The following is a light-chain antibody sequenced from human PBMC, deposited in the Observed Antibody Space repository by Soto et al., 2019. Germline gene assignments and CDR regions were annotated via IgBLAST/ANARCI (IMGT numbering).Light chain of an antibody. CDR2: DAS. CDR1: QSVSSY. Sequence: DIVLTQSPATLSLSPGERATLSCRASQSVSSYLAWYQHKPGQAPRLLIYDASNRATGIPARFSGSGSGTDFTLTISSLEPEDFAVYYCHQRADWPPLTFGGGTKVEIK. CDR3: HQRADWPPLT. J-gene: IGKJ4*01. V-gene: IGKV3-11*01.